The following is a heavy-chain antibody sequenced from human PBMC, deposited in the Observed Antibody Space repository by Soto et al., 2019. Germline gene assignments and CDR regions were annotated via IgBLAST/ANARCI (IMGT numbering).Heavy chain of an antibody. CDR2: ISGSGGST. CDR1: GFTFSSYA. V-gene: IGHV3-23*01. Sequence: SLRLSCAASGFTFSSYAMSWVRQAPGKGLEWVSAISGSGGSTYYADSVKGRFTISRDNSKNTLYLQMNSLRAEDTAVYYCAKGPGYGDYNRWFDYWGQGTLVTVSS. D-gene: IGHD4-17*01. CDR3: AKGPGYGDYNRWFDY. J-gene: IGHJ4*02.